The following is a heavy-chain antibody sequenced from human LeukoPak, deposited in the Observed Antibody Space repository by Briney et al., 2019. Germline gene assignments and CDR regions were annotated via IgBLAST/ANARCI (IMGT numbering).Heavy chain of an antibody. Sequence: PGGSLRLSCAASGFTFSSYAMSWVRQSPGKGLEWVSGISGSGGTTRYADSVKGRFTISRDNSKNTLYLQMNSLRAEDTAVYYCAKDPNSGSYQEYFHHWGQGTLVTVSS. V-gene: IGHV3-23*01. D-gene: IGHD1-26*01. CDR1: GFTFSSYA. J-gene: IGHJ1*01. CDR2: ISGSGGTT. CDR3: AKDPNSGSYQEYFHH.